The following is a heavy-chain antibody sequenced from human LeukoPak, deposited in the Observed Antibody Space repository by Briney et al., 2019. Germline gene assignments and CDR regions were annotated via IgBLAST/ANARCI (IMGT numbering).Heavy chain of an antibody. Sequence: GGSLRLSCAASGFTFSTYAMSWVRQAPGKGLEWVSGISGSGVSTYYADSVKGRFTISRDNSKSTLYLQMNSLRAEDTAVYYCAKDRGIAVAGVDYWGQGTLVTVSS. J-gene: IGHJ4*02. CDR1: GFTFSTYA. CDR3: AKDRGIAVAGVDY. D-gene: IGHD6-19*01. CDR2: ISGSGVST. V-gene: IGHV3-23*01.